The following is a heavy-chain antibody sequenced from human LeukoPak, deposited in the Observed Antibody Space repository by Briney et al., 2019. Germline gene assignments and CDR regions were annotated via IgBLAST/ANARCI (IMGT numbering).Heavy chain of an antibody. J-gene: IGHJ4*02. Sequence: GGSLRLSCAASGFTVSSNYMSWVRQAPGKGLEWVSVIYSGGSTYYADSVKGRFTISRDNSKNTLYLQMNSLRAEDTAVYYCARESLYSSSWSDFDYWGQGTLVTVSS. CDR1: GFTVSSNY. CDR3: ARESLYSSSWSDFDY. D-gene: IGHD6-13*01. V-gene: IGHV3-53*01. CDR2: IYSGGST.